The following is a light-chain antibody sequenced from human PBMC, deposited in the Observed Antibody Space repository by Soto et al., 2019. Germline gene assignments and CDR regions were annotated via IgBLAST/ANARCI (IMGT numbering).Light chain of an antibody. V-gene: IGKV1-16*01. CDR2: AAS. Sequence: DIRMTQSRSSLSACVGDIFTISGGASQDIRKNLNWYQQRPGKAPNLLIYAASSLQNGVPSRFSGSGSGTEFTLTISNLQPEDFATYYCQQYYSHPPTFGQGTRLEI. CDR3: QQYYSHPPT. J-gene: IGKJ5*01. CDR1: QDIRKN.